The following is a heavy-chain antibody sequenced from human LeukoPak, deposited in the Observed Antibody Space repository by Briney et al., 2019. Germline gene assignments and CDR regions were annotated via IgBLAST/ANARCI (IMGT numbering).Heavy chain of an antibody. Sequence: GGSLILSCTVSGFTFSNYWMRWVRQAPGKGLEWVASIDKNGREKRYADSVEGRFTISRDNAKNSVYLQMTSLGAEDTAVYYCATYTQNFGAPGTDYWGQGTLVTVSS. CDR2: IDKNGREK. D-gene: IGHD3-10*01. CDR1: GFTFSNYW. V-gene: IGHV3-7*01. CDR3: ATYTQNFGAPGTDY. J-gene: IGHJ4*02.